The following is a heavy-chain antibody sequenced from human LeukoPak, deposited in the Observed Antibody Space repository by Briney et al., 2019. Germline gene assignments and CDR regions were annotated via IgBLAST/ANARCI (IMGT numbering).Heavy chain of an antibody. J-gene: IGHJ4*02. CDR2: IYPSGST. D-gene: IGHD4-11*01. V-gene: IGHV4-4*09. CDR3: AKSYFDYSTYYSYYFNL. Sequence: PSETLSLTCTVSGGSFNSYYWSWIRQPAGKGLEWIGYIYPSGSTNYHPSLKSRVTISVDTSKNHFALNLSSVTAADTAVYYCAKSYFDYSTYYSYYFNLWGQGALVTVSS. CDR1: GGSFNSYY.